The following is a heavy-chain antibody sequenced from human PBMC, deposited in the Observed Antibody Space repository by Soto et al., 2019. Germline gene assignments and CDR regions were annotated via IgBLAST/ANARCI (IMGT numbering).Heavy chain of an antibody. J-gene: IGHJ6*02. CDR3: ASYHLNSYYYGMDV. CDR1: GYTFTSYG. V-gene: IGHV1-18*01. CDR2: ISAYNGNT. Sequence: QVQLVQSGAEVKKPGASVKVSCKASGYTFTSYGISWVRQAPGQGLEWMGWISAYNGNTDYAQKLQGRVTMTTDTSTSTAYMELRSLRSDDAAVYYCASYHLNSYYYGMDVWGQGTTVTVSS.